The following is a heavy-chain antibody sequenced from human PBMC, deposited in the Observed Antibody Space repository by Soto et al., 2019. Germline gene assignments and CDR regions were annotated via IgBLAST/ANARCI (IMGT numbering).Heavy chain of an antibody. CDR2: ISGSGGTT. Sequence: GGSLRLSCAASGFTFSSYAMSWVRQAPGKGLEWVSAISGSGGTTYYADSVKGRFTISRDNSKNTLHLKSNSRRAEDTAVYCCEKNGQLDPPTGYYFDYWGQGTLVTVSS. J-gene: IGHJ4*02. CDR1: GFTFSSYA. V-gene: IGHV3-23*01. CDR3: EKNGQLDPPTGYYFDY. D-gene: IGHD1-1*01.